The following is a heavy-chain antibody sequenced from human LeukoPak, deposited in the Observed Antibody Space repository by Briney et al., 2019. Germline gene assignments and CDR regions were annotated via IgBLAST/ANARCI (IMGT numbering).Heavy chain of an antibody. CDR2: SGTAGDT. Sequence: ASVKVSCKVSGYTLTELSMHWVRQVPGKGLEWVSGSGTAGDTYYGDSVKGRFTCSREDARNSFYLQMNGLRVGDTAVYYCARAMVRGRLIMDVWGRGTTVTVSS. V-gene: IGHV3-13*01. D-gene: IGHD3-10*01. CDR3: ARAMVRGRLIMDV. CDR1: GYTLTELS. J-gene: IGHJ6*03.